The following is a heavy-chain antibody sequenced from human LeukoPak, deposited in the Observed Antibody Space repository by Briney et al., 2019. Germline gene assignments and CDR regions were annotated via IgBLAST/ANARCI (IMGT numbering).Heavy chain of an antibody. CDR1: GFTFSNYA. J-gene: IGHJ4*02. CDR3: AKDQNSGSGSYSNFIY. CDR2: ISGSGGST. V-gene: IGHV3-23*01. D-gene: IGHD3-10*01. Sequence: GGSLRLSCAASGFTFSNYAMSWVRQAPGKGLDWVSGISGSGGSTYYADSVKGRFTISRDNSRNTLYLQMNNRRAEDTALYYWAKDQNSGSGSYSNFIYWGQGTLVTVSS.